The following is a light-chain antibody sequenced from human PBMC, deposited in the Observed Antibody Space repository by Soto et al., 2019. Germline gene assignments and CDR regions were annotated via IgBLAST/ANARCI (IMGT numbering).Light chain of an antibody. Sequence: DIQRTQSPSSLSASVGYRFTITWPASQSISSYLNWYQQTPGTPTKLLIYAASRLQSGVPTSISGSGSRTDFTLTISSQPHEDLATYYCQQSYSTLTFGGGTKVDIK. CDR1: QSISSY. J-gene: IGKJ4*01. V-gene: IGKV1-39*01. CDR3: QQSYSTLT. CDR2: AAS.